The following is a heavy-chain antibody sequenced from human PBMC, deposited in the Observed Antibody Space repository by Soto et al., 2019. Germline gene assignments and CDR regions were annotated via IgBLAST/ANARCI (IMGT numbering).Heavy chain of an antibody. CDR2: IDSGSRYK. D-gene: IGHD1-26*01. CDR1: GFTFSDYY. V-gene: IGHV3-11*05. Sequence: QVQLVESGGVLVKPGGSLRLSCAASGFTFSDYYMSWFRRAPGKGLEWLSYIDSGSRYKNYADSVKGRSTISRDNAQKTLNLELNSLKVETTATSFCELGLLNGGDPPPSAYWGKGTGVTVSS. CDR3: ELGLLNGGDPPPSAY. J-gene: IGHJ4*02.